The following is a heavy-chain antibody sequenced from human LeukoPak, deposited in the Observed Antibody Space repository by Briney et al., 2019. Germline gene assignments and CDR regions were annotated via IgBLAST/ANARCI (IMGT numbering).Heavy chain of an antibody. D-gene: IGHD6-13*01. Sequence: PSETPSLTCTVSGGSISSYYWSWIRQPPGKGLEWIGYIYYSGSTNYNPSLKSRVTISVDTSKNQFSLKLSSVTAADTAVYYCARDKGSSWYYFDYWGQGTLVTVSS. CDR3: ARDKGSSWYYFDY. CDR1: GGSISSYY. J-gene: IGHJ4*02. V-gene: IGHV4-59*01. CDR2: IYYSGST.